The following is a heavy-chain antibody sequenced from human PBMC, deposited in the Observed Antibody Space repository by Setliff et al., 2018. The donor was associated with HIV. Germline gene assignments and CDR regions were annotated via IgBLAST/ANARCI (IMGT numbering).Heavy chain of an antibody. J-gene: IGHJ6*04. CDR3: ARERFTVVRGVIDY. CDR2: ISAYNGNT. CDR1: GYTFTTYG. V-gene: IGHV1-18*01. Sequence: GASVKVSCKASGYTFTTYGISWVRQAPGQGLEWMGWISAYNGNTNYAQKFQGRVTMTTDTSTSTAYMELRSLRSDDTAVYYCARERFTVVRGVIDYWGKGTTVTVSS. D-gene: IGHD3-10*01.